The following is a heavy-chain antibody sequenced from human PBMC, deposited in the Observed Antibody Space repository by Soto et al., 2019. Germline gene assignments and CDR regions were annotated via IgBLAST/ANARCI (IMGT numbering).Heavy chain of an antibody. D-gene: IGHD2-2*01. CDR3: AREGKGYCSSSSCPRSGFFDY. CDR1: GFTFSSSA. V-gene: IGHV3-30-3*01. J-gene: IGHJ4*02. Sequence: QVQLVESGGGVVQPERSLRLSCAASGFTFSSSAMHWVRQAPGKGLEGVAVISDDGSNKYYAGSVKGRFTISRDNSKNTVYQQMNSLRAEDTALYYCAREGKGYCSSSSCPRSGFFDYWGQGTLVTVSS. CDR2: ISDDGSNK.